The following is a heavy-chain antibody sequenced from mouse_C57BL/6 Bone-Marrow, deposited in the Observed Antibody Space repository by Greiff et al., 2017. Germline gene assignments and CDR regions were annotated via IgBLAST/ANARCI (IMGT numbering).Heavy chain of an antibody. CDR2: IEPSDSYT. V-gene: IGHV1-59*01. CDR3: ARAGVYYGSSLAWFAY. Sequence: QVQLQQPGAELVRPGTSVKLSCKASGYTFTSYWMHWVKQRPGQGLEWIGVIEPSDSYTNYNQKFKGKATLTVDTSSSTAYMQLSSLTSEDSAVYYCARAGVYYGSSLAWFAYWGQGTLVTVSA. CDR1: GYTFTSYW. D-gene: IGHD1-1*01. J-gene: IGHJ3*01.